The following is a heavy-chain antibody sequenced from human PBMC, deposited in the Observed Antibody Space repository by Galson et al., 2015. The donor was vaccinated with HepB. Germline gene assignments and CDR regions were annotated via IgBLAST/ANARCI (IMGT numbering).Heavy chain of an antibody. J-gene: IGHJ6*03. CDR2: IYYSGST. CDR1: GGSISSSSYY. D-gene: IGHD3-3*01. V-gene: IGHV4-39*07. CDR3: ARASFPLLRFLEPDRPYYMDV. Sequence: ETLSLTCTVSGGSISSSSYYWGWIRQPPGKGLEWIGSIYYSGSTYYNPSLKSRVTISVDTSKNQFSLKLSSVTAADTAVYYCARASFPLLRFLEPDRPYYMDVWGKGTTVTVSS.